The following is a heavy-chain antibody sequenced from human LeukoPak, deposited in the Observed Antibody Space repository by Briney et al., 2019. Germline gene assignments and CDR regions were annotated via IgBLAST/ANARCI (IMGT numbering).Heavy chain of an antibody. J-gene: IGHJ6*03. V-gene: IGHV3-33*06. Sequence: GGSLRLSCAASGVNFGSYGMHWVRQAPGKGLEWVAVIWYDGSSEQYADSVKGRFTISRDNSRDTLYLQMNSLRAEDTAVYYCAKDDNWRGSYNYYYRDVWGKGTSVTVSS. CDR2: IWYDGSSE. CDR1: GVNFGSYG. D-gene: IGHD3-3*01. CDR3: AKDDNWRGSYNYYYRDV.